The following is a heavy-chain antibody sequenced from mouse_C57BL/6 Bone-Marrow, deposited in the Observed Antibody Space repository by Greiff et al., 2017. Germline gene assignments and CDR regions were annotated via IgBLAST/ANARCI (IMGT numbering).Heavy chain of an antibody. Sequence: EVKLVESGGDLVKPGGSLKLSCAASGFTFSSYGMSWVRQTPDKRLEWVATISSGGSYTYYPDSVKGRFTLSRDNAKNTLYLQMSSLKSEDTAMYYCASPASETAMDYWGQGTSVTVSS. V-gene: IGHV5-6*01. CDR1: GFTFSSYG. CDR2: ISSGGSYT. J-gene: IGHJ4*01. D-gene: IGHD3-2*02. CDR3: ASPASETAMDY.